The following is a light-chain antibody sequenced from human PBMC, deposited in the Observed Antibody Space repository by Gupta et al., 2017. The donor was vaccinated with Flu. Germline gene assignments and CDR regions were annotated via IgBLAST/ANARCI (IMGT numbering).Light chain of an antibody. CDR1: SSDIGGYNY. Sequence: ITVSCTGPSSDIGGYNYFSWYQQKSGEAPKLLLYEVTKRPSGVSDRFSGSKSDNTAYLTISGLQAEDEATYHCSSYTFSATLWLFGGGT. J-gene: IGLJ3*02. CDR2: EVT. CDR3: SSYTFSATLWL. V-gene: IGLV2-14*01.